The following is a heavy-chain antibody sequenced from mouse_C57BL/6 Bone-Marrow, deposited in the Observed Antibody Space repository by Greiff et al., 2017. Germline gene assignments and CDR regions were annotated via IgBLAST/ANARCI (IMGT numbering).Heavy chain of an antibody. D-gene: IGHD1-1*01. J-gene: IGHJ4*01. CDR1: GYTFTSYG. Sequence: VQLQQSGAELARPGASVKLSCKASGYTFTSYGISWVKQRTGQGLEWIGEIYPSSGNTCYNEKFKGKATMTADKSSSTAYMELRSLKSEDSAVYFCARERFYCSGSSYVHAMDYWGQGTSVTVSS. CDR2: IYPSSGNT. CDR3: ARERFYCSGSSYVHAMDY. V-gene: IGHV1-81*01.